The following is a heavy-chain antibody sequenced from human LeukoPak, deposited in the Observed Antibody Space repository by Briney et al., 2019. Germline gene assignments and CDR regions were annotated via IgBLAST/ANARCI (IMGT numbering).Heavy chain of an antibody. CDR1: DGSFSGYY. V-gene: IGHV4-34*01. J-gene: IGHJ4*02. CDR2: INHSGST. D-gene: IGHD2-2*01. Sequence: SETLSLTCAVYDGSFSGYYWSWIRQPPGKGLEWIGEINHSGSTYYNPSLKSRVTFSVDTSKKQFSLKLTSVTAADTAVYYCARAAYCSSTNCYGFGYWGQGTLVTVSS. CDR3: ARAAYCSSTNCYGFGY.